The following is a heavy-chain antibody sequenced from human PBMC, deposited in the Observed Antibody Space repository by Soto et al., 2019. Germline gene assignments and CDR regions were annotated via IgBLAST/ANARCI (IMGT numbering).Heavy chain of an antibody. CDR2: IISGGSRV. J-gene: IGHJ6*02. CDR3: ARERTSKGGLDV. Sequence: GGSLRLSCAASGFMFSHDWMNWVRQGPGKGLEWIARIISGGSRVTYADSVEGRFTITRDNAKNMLFLEMHSLTVEDTAVYYCARERTSKGGLDVWGQGTTATVSS. CDR1: GFMFSHDW. V-gene: IGHV3-74*01.